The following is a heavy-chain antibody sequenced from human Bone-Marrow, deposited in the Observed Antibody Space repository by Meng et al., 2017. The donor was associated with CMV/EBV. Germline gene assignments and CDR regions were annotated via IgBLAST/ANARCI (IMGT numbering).Heavy chain of an antibody. CDR3: ARVGIVVVS. D-gene: IGHD2-21*01. V-gene: IGHV3-7*01. Sequence: GESLKISCAASGFTFSSYWMSWVRQAPGKGLEWVANIKQDGSEKYYVDSVKGRFTISRDNAKNSLYLQMNSLRAEDTAVYYCARVGIVVVSWGQGTLVTVSS. J-gene: IGHJ5*02. CDR1: GFTFSSYW. CDR2: IKQDGSEK.